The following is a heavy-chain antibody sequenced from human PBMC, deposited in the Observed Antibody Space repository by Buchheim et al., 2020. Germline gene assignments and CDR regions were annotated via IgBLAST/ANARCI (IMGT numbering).Heavy chain of an antibody. CDR3: AKPYYYDSSGYYLFDY. CDR2: ISYDGSNK. D-gene: IGHD3-22*01. CDR1: GFTFSSYG. V-gene: IGHV3-30*18. J-gene: IGHJ4*02. Sequence: QVQLVESGGGVVQPGRSLRLSCAASGFTFSSYGMHWVRQAPGKGLEWVAVISYDGSNKYYADSAKGRFTISRDNSKNTLYLQMNSLRAEDTAVYYCAKPYYYDSSGYYLFDYWGQGTL.